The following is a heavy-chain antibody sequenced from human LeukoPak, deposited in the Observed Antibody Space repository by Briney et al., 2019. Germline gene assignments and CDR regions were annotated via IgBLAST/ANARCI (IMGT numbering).Heavy chain of an antibody. V-gene: IGHV3-7*01. Sequence: GGSLRLSCAASGFTFSSYAMNWVRQAPGKGLEWVANIKQDGSEKYYVDSVKGRFTISRDNAKNSLYLQMNSLRAEDTAVYYCAREGDYGDYLDYWGQGTLVTVSS. J-gene: IGHJ4*02. CDR2: IKQDGSEK. CDR3: AREGDYGDYLDY. CDR1: GFTFSSYA. D-gene: IGHD3-16*01.